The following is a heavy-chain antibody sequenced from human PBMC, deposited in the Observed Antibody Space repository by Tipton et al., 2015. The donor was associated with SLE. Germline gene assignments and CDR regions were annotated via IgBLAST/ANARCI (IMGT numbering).Heavy chain of an antibody. CDR1: GFTFDGYA. J-gene: IGHJ4*02. D-gene: IGHD5-12*01. CDR3: AKDRYGGYDTGGEFDR. CDR2: ISWDGGRT. Sequence: SLRLSCAASGFTFDGYAMHWVRQAPGKGLGWVSLISWDGGRTHYADSVKGRFTISRDNSKNSLYLQMNSLRAEDTALYYCAKDRYGGYDTGGEFDRWGQGTLVTVSS. V-gene: IGHV3-43D*04.